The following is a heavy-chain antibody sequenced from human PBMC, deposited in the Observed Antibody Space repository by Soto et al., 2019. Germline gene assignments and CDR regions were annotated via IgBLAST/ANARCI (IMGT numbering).Heavy chain of an antibody. CDR2: IYYSGST. Sequence: SETLSLTCTVSGGSIISYYWSWIRQPPGKGLEWIGYIYYSGSTNYNPSLKSRVTISVDTSKNQFSLKLSSVTAADTAVYYCARDTRAGGSWNNWFAPWGQGTLVTVSS. CDR3: ARDTRAGGSWNNWFAP. V-gene: IGHV4-59*01. D-gene: IGHD6-13*01. CDR1: GGSIISYY. J-gene: IGHJ5*02.